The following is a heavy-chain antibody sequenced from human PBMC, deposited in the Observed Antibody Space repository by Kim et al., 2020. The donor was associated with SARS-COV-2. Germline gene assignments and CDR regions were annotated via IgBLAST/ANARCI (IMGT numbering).Heavy chain of an antibody. D-gene: IGHD6-25*01. CDR3: TRASGLLDY. CDR2: GGTT. V-gene: IGHV3-49*02. Sequence: GGTTGDAASVKGRLTISRDDPKSSAYLQMSSLKTEDKGVYYCTRASGLLDYWGQGTLVTVSS. J-gene: IGHJ4*02.